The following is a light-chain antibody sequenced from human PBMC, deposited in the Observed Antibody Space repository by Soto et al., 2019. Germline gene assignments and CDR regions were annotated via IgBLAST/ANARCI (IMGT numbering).Light chain of an antibody. V-gene: IGLV2-11*01. CDR3: CSYAGTYTYV. CDR1: SSDVGGYNY. J-gene: IGLJ1*01. Sequence: QSALTQPRSVSGSPGQSVTISCTGTSSDVGGYNYVSWYQQHPGKAPKLMIYDVSKRPSGVPDRFSGSKSGNTASLTISGLQDADEADYQCCSYAGTYTYVFGTGTKVTV. CDR2: DVS.